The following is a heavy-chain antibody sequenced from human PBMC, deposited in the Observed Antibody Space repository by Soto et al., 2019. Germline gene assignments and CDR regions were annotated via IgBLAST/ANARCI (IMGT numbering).Heavy chain of an antibody. CDR3: ARVRSIAVAGGMDV. D-gene: IGHD6-19*01. CDR2: IYYSGSP. V-gene: IGHV4-59*01. CDR1: GGSLTDYY. J-gene: IGHJ6*02. Sequence: PSETLSLTCTVSGGSLTDYYWGWVRQPPGKGLEWIAYIYYSGSPNYNPSLKSRVTISVDTPKNQFALKLTSMSAADTAVYYCARVRSIAVAGGMDVWGQGTTVTVS.